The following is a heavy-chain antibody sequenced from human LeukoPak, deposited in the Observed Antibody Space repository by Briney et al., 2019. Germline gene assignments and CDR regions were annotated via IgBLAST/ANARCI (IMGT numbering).Heavy chain of an antibody. CDR3: ARVVRAYGDYVYY. CDR1: GYTFTSYA. V-gene: IGHV1-69*13. CDR2: IIPIFGTA. D-gene: IGHD4-17*01. Sequence: SVKVSCKASGYTFTSYAISWVRQAPGQGLEWMGGIIPIFGTANYAQKFQGRVTITADESTSTAYMELSSLRSEDTAVYYCARVVRAYGDYVYYWGQGTLVTVSS. J-gene: IGHJ4*02.